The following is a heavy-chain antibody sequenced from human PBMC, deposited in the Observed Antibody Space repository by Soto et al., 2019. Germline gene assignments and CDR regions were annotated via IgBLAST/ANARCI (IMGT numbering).Heavy chain of an antibody. CDR2: ISASNGNT. V-gene: IGHV1-18*01. Sequence: QVQLVQSGAEVKNSGASVKVSCKASGYTFTSYGFSWVRQAPGQGLEWMGWISASNGNTNYAQKLQGRVTMTTDTSTGTAYMELRSLRSDDTATYYCARGGYQLLDRGGAFDPWGQGTLVIVSS. D-gene: IGHD2-2*01. CDR1: GYTFTSYG. J-gene: IGHJ5*02. CDR3: ARGGYQLLDRGGAFDP.